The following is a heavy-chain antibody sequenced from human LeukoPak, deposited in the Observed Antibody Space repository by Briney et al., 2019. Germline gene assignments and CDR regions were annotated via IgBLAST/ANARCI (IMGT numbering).Heavy chain of an antibody. V-gene: IGHV1-69*04. J-gene: IGHJ4*02. CDR1: GGTFSSYA. Sequence: GASVKVSCKASGGTFSSYAISWVRQAPGQGLEWMGRIIPILGIANYAQKFQGRVTITADKSTGTAYMELSSLRSEDTAVYYCARVSVVTAIPDYWGQGTLVTVSS. CDR3: ARVSVVTAIPDY. D-gene: IGHD2-21*02. CDR2: IIPILGIA.